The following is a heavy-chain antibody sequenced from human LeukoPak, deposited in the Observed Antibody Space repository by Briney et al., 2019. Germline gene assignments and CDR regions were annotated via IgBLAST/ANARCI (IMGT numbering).Heavy chain of an antibody. CDR1: GYSISSGYY. CDR3: ARSDGYGLVDI. V-gene: IGHV4-38-2*02. D-gene: IGHD3-10*01. J-gene: IGHJ3*02. Sequence: SETLSLTCTVSGYSISSGYYWGWIRQPPGKGLEWIGTIRHSGTTYYNPSLKSRVTISIDSSKNQFSLKLTSVTAADTAVVYCARSDGYGLVDIWGQGTMVTVSS. CDR2: IRHSGTT.